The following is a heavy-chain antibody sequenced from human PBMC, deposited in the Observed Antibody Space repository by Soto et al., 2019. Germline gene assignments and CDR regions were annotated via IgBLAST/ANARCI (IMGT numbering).Heavy chain of an antibody. CDR1: GGSIASGDSY. CDR2: IYYSGST. V-gene: IGHV4-30-4*08. D-gene: IGHD3-16*01. J-gene: IGHJ6*02. Sequence: PWETLSLTCTVSGGSIASGDSYWSWLRQSPGKGLEWIGYIYYSGSTYYNPSLESRFTISVDTSKNQFSLKLNSVTAADTAVYYCAREGAASYSYYYGTDVWGQGTTVTVSS. CDR3: AREGAASYSYYYGTDV.